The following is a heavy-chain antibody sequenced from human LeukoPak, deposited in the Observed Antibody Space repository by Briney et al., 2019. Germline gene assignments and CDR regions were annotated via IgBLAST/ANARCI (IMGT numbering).Heavy chain of an antibody. CDR2: IGAYNGNT. V-gene: IGHV1-18*01. J-gene: IGHJ4*02. Sequence: RASVKVSCKASGYTFTSYGISWVRQAPGQGLEWMGWIGAYNGNTNYAQKLQGSVTMTTDTSTSTAYMELRSLRSDDTAVYFCARDIPHCSHGTRCSQPFDYWGQGTLVTVSS. CDR1: GYTFTSYG. CDR3: ARDIPHCSHGTRCSQPFDY. D-gene: IGHD2-2*01.